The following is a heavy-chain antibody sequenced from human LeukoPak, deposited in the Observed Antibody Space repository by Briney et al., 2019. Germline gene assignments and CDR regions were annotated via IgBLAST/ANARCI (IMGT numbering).Heavy chain of an antibody. CDR1: GFIFSSYA. CDR2: ISGSGGST. Sequence: GGTLRLSCAASGFIFSSYAMRWVRQAPGKGLEGVLGISGSGGSTYYAYSVKGRFTIYRHNSKNTLYLQMNSLRAEDTAVYYCARNSSRCFTHYYLDVWGKGTTVTVSS. D-gene: IGHD6-13*01. J-gene: IGHJ6*03. CDR3: ARNSSRCFTHYYLDV. V-gene: IGHV3-23*01.